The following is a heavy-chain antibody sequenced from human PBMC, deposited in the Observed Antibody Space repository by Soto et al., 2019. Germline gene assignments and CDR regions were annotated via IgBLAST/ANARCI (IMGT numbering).Heavy chain of an antibody. CDR3: ERTVFEYSSGWTRYYHCGMDV. CDR2: ISYDGKNK. V-gene: IGHV3-30*04. D-gene: IGHD6-19*01. Sequence: GGSLRLSCAASGFTFSTYAMHWVRQAPGKGLEWVAVISYDGKNKYYSDSVKGRFTISRDNSKNTLYLQMNSLRPEDTAVYYCERTVFEYSSGWTRYYHCGMDVWGQGTTVTVSS. J-gene: IGHJ6*02. CDR1: GFTFSTYA.